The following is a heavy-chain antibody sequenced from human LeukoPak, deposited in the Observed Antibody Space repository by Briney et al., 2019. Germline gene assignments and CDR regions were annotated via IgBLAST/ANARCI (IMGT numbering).Heavy chain of an antibody. D-gene: IGHD6-13*01. CDR2: IRQDGREK. J-gene: IGHJ4*01. CDR1: GFIFSDYW. V-gene: IGHV3-7*01. Sequence: PGGSLRPSCAAAGFIFSDYWLNWVRQAPGKGLEWGASIRQDGREKTYVDSVKGRVTISRDNTKNSLHLKMTSLTAEDTAVYYCARDGTAAGLYFDLWGQGTLVTVSS. CDR3: ARDGTAAGLYFDL.